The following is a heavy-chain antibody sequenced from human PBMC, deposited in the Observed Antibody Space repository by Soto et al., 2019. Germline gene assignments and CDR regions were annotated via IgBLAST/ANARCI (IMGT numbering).Heavy chain of an antibody. CDR3: AYLKGLLLCDY. V-gene: IGHV2-5*02. CDR2: IYWDDDK. Sequence: QITLKESGPTLVKPTQTLTLTCTFSGFSLSTSGVGVGWIRQPPGKALEWLALIYWDDDKRYNPSLKSRLTITKYTSKHQLVLTMSNMDPVDTATYYCAYLKGLLLCDYWGQGTLGTVSS. D-gene: IGHD3-10*01. J-gene: IGHJ4*02. CDR1: GFSLSTSGVG.